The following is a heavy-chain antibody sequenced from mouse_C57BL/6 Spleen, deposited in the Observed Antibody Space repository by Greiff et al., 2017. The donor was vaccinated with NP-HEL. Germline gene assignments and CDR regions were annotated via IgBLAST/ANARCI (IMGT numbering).Heavy chain of an antibody. D-gene: IGHD1-1*01. CDR1: GYPFTDYY. Sequence: QVQLKASGPELVQPGASVKISCTASGYPFTDYYINWVNHRPGQGLDWIGWLFPGSGSSYYNEKFKGKATLTVDKSSSTAYMLLSSLTSEDSAVYFCARRDYYGSSYGAMDYWGQGTSVTVSS. V-gene: IGHV1-75*01. J-gene: IGHJ4*01. CDR3: ARRDYYGSSYGAMDY. CDR2: LFPGSGSS.